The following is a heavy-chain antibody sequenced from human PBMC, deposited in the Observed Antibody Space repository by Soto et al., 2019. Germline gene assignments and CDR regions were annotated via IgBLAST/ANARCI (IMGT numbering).Heavy chain of an antibody. V-gene: IGHV3-23*01. J-gene: IGHJ4*02. CDR3: AKDKGGRYCSRTSCLYSFDY. CDR1: GCTFSTYA. Sequence: EVQLLESGGGLVQPGGSLRLSCTASGCTFSTYAISWVRQAPGKGLEWVSTISDSGITYYADYVKGRFTISRDNSKNTLYLEMNSLRDEDTAVYYCAKDKGGRYCSRTSCLYSFDYCGQGTLVTVSS. D-gene: IGHD2-2*01. CDR2: ISDSGIT.